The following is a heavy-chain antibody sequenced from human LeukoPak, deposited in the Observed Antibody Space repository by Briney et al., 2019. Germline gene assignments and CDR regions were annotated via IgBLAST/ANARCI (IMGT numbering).Heavy chain of an antibody. J-gene: IGHJ5*02. CDR1: GDGFDNYW. Sequence: GESLKISCRVSGDGFDNYWIGWVRHMSGEGLQWVAIIHPSSSATHYSPSFQGRVSISADKAITTAYLQWNSLRTSDTAIYFCARREHLARLGVDWFDPWGQGTLVTVSS. D-gene: IGHD1/OR15-1a*01. CDR3: ARREHLARLGVDWFDP. V-gene: IGHV5-51*01. CDR2: IHPSSSAT.